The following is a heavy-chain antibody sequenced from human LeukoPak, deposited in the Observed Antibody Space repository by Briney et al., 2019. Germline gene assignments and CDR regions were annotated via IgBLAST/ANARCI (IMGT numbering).Heavy chain of an antibody. Sequence: GGSLRLSCAASGFTFSDYYMSWIRQAPGKGLEWVSYISSSGSTIYYADSVKGRFTISRDNAKNSLYLQMNSLRAEDTAVYYCARVMGFRDYYYYYYYMDVWSKGTTITVSS. J-gene: IGHJ6*03. V-gene: IGHV3-11*01. CDR3: ARVMGFRDYYYYYYYMDV. D-gene: IGHD2-8*01. CDR2: ISSSGSTI. CDR1: GFTFSDYY.